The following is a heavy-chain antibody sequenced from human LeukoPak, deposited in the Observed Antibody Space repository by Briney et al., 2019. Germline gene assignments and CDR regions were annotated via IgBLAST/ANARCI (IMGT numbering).Heavy chain of an antibody. CDR1: GGSISSGGNY. D-gene: IGHD2-15*01. CDR3: ARRSCSGGRCYYAY. V-gene: IGHV4-31*03. J-gene: IGHJ4*02. Sequence: KPSQTLSLTCTVSGGSISSGGNYWSWIRQHPGKGLEWIGYIYYSGSTYYNPSLKSRVTISVDTSKNQFSLKLSSVTAADTAVYYCARRSCSGGRCYYAYWGQGTLVTVSS. CDR2: IYYSGST.